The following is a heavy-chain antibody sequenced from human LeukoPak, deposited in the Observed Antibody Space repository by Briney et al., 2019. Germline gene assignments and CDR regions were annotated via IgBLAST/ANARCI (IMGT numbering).Heavy chain of an antibody. D-gene: IGHD6-6*01. V-gene: IGHV3-30*02. CDR2: IRYDGSNK. J-gene: IGHJ4*02. Sequence: GGSLRLSCAASGFTFSSYGMHWVRQAPGMGLEWVAFIRYDGSNKYYADSVKGRFTISRDNSKNTLYLQMNSLRAEDTAVYYCAKDERDIAALPGDYWGQGTLVTVSS. CDR3: AKDERDIAALPGDY. CDR1: GFTFSSYG.